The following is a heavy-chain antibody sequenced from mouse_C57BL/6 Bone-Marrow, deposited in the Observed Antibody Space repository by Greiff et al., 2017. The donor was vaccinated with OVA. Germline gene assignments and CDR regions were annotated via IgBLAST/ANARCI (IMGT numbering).Heavy chain of an antibody. J-gene: IGHJ3*01. CDR1: GFSFNTYA. D-gene: IGHD5-5*01. V-gene: IGHV10-1*01. CDR2: IRSKSNNYAT. Sequence: EVKLMESGGGLVQPKGSLKLSCAASGFSFNTYAMNWVRQAPGKGLEWVARIRSKSNNYATYYADSVKDRFTISRDDSESMLYLQMNNLKTEDTAMYYCVSLYLAWFAYWGQGTLVTVSA. CDR3: VSLYLAWFAY.